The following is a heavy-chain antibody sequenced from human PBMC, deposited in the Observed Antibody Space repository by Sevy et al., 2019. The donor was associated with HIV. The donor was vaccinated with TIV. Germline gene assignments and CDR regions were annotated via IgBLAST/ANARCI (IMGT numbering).Heavy chain of an antibody. V-gene: IGHV3-30-3*01. CDR3: ARVAASGLYHADY. CDR1: GFTFSSYA. CDR2: ISHDGSNK. Sequence: GGSLRLSCAASGFTFSSYAMHWVRQAPGKGLEWVALISHDGSNKYYADSVKGRFTISRDSSKNTLSLQMNSLRVEDTAVYYCARVAASGLYHADYWGQGTLVTVSS. J-gene: IGHJ4*02. D-gene: IGHD6-13*01.